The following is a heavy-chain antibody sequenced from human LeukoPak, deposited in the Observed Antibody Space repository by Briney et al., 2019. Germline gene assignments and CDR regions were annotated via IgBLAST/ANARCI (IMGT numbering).Heavy chain of an antibody. Sequence: ASVKVSCKASGYTFTGYYMHWVRQAPGQGLEWMGWIGPNSGGTNFARKFQGRVTMTRDTSINMVYMELSSLRSDDTAVYYCARDRLTVGATTMLYWGQGTLVTVSS. J-gene: IGHJ4*02. CDR1: GYTFTGYY. V-gene: IGHV1-2*02. CDR2: IGPNSGGT. D-gene: IGHD1-26*01. CDR3: ARDRLTVGATTMLY.